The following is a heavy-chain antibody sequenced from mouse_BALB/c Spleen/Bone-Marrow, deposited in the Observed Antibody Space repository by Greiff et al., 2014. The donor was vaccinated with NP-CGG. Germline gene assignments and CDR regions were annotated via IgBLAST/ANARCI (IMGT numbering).Heavy chain of an antibody. CDR2: INPSSGYT. D-gene: IGHD2-14*01. CDR1: GYTFTSYT. CDR3: ARYRYDWYFDV. V-gene: IGHV1-4*01. Sequence: LVESGAKLARPGASVKMSCKASGYTFTSYTMHWVKQRPGQGLEWIGYINPSSGYTNYNQKFKDKATLTADKSSSTAYMQLSSLTSEDSAVYYCARYRYDWYFDVWGAGTTVTVSS. J-gene: IGHJ1*01.